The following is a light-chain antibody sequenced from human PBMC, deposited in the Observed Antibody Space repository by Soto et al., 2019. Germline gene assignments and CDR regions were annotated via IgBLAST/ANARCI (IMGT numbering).Light chain of an antibody. CDR1: QSLLHSNGYNY. CDR3: QIYNTARPT. CDR2: AAS. V-gene: IGKV2-28*01. J-gene: IGKJ1*01. Sequence: DIVMTQKQLSLPVTPGEPASISCRSSQSLLHSNGYNYLAWYQQKPGEPPQLLIYAASTLQSGVPSRFSGSGSGTDFTLTISGLQPEDLATYYCQIYNTARPTFGQVSKVDI.